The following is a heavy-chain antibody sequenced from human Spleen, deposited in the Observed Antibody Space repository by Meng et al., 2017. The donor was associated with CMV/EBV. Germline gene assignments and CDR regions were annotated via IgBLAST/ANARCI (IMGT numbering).Heavy chain of an antibody. CDR3: ARPGGVGWLQLKGEYYFDY. CDR2: IYPGASDT. D-gene: IGHD5-24*01. CDR1: FHSYW. V-gene: IGHV5-51*01. Sequence: FHSYWIGWVRHIPRNGLQCIGIIYPGASDTRYRPSLQGQVNISAVQSISTAYLQWSSLKASDTAMYYCARPGGVGWLQLKGEYYFDYWGQGTLVTVSS. J-gene: IGHJ4*02.